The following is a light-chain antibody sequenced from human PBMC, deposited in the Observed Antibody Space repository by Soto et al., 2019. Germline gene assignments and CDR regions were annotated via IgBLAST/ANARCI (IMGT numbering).Light chain of an antibody. CDR1: SSNIGAGYD. CDR2: GNI. CDR3: QSYDSSLSVV. V-gene: IGLV1-40*01. J-gene: IGLJ2*01. Sequence: QPVLTQPPSVSGAPGERVTISCTGSSSNIGAGYDVHWYQHLPGTAPKLLIYGNINRPSGVPDRFSGSKSDTSASLAITGLQAEDEADYYCQSYDSSLSVVFGGGTKVTVL.